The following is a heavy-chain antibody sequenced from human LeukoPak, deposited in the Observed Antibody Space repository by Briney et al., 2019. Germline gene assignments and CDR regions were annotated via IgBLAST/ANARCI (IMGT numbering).Heavy chain of an antibody. J-gene: IGHJ6*03. CDR1: GGSISSYY. Sequence: KPSETLSPTCTVSGGSISSYYWSWIRQPAGKGLEWIGRIYTSGSTNYNPSLKSRVTMSVDTSKNQFSLKLSSVTAADTAVYYCARVGYCSSTSCYFGSFGRNYYYMDVWGKGTTVTVSS. V-gene: IGHV4-4*07. CDR2: IYTSGST. D-gene: IGHD2-2*01. CDR3: ARVGYCSSTSCYFGSFGRNYYYMDV.